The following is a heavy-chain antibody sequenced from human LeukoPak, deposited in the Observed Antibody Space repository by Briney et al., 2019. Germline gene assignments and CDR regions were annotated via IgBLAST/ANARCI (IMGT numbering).Heavy chain of an antibody. CDR3: AKRGVVIRVILVGFHREAYYFDS. D-gene: IGHD3-10*01. CDR1: GITLSNYC. V-gene: IGHV3-23*01. Sequence: GGSLRLSCAVSGITLSNYCMSWVRQAPGKGLEWVAGIIDRGDRNNGADSVEGRFTISRENSKNPLYLQMNSLRAEDTAVYFCAKRGVVIRVILVGFHREAYYFDSWGQGALVTVSS. CDR2: IIDRGDRN. J-gene: IGHJ4*02.